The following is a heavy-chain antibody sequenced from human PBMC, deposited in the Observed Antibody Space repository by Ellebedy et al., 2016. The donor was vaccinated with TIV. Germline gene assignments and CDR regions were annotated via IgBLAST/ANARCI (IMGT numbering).Heavy chain of an antibody. V-gene: IGHV3-53*01. CDR1: RFSLSSND. Sequence: GESLKISXAASRFSLSSNDMTWVRQAPGKGLEWVSLIYSGGSTYYADSVKGRFTISRDNSKNTLFLQMSSLRAEDTAVYYCAKDLGKGGGSVFDYWGQGALVTVSS. D-gene: IGHD6-19*01. J-gene: IGHJ4*02. CDR2: IYSGGST. CDR3: AKDLGKGGGSVFDY.